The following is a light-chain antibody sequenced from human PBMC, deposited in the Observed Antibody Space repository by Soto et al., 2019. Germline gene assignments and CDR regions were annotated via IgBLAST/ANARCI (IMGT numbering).Light chain of an antibody. CDR1: SRDVGSYNL. Sequence: QSALTQPASVSGSPGQSITISCTGTSRDVGSYNLVSWYQQHPGKAPKLMIYEGSKRPSGVSNRFSGSKSGNTASLTISGLQAEDAADYYCCSYAGSSTSVVFGGGTKLTVL. J-gene: IGLJ2*01. V-gene: IGLV2-23*01. CDR2: EGS. CDR3: CSYAGSSTSVV.